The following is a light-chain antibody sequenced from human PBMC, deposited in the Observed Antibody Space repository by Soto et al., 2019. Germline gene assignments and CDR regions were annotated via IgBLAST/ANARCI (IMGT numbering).Light chain of an antibody. V-gene: IGLV2-8*01. J-gene: IGLJ2*01. CDR1: SSDVGGYNY. Sequence: QSALTQPPSASGYPGQSVTISCTGTSSDVGGYNYVSWYQQHPGKAPKLMIYEVSKRPSGVPDRFSGSKSGNTASLTVSGLQAEDEADYYCSSYAGSNIYVVFGGGTKLTVL. CDR3: SSYAGSNIYVV. CDR2: EVS.